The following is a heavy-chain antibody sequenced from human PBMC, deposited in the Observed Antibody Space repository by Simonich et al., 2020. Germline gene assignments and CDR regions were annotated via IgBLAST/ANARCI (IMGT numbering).Heavy chain of an antibody. CDR2: VSADNGNT. CDR3: ARDQGGRAAAATDY. V-gene: IGHV1-18*01. Sequence: QVQLVQSGAEVKKPGASVKVSCKASGYTFTSYGISWVRQAPGQGLEWMVWVSADNGNTNYAQKLQGRVTMTTDTSTSTAYMELRSLRSDDPAVYYCARDQGGRAAAATDYWGQGTLVTVSS. J-gene: IGHJ4*02. D-gene: IGHD6-13*01. CDR1: GYTFTSYG.